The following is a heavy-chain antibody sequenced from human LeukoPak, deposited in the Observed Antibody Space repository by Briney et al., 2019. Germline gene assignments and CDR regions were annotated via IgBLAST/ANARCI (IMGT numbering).Heavy chain of an antibody. D-gene: IGHD5-18*01. V-gene: IGHV4-38-2*02. J-gene: IGHJ2*01. Sequence: PSETLSLTCTVSGYSISSGYYWGWIRQPPGKGLEWIGSIYHSGSTYYNPSLKSRVTISVDKSKNQFSLKLSSVTAADTAVYYCAGDPHRGSGYSYGEWYFDLWGRGTLVTVSS. CDR3: AGDPHRGSGYSYGEWYFDL. CDR1: GYSISSGYY. CDR2: IYHSGST.